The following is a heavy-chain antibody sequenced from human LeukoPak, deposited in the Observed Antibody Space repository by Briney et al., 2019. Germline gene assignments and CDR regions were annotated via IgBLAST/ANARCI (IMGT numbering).Heavy chain of an antibody. CDR3: ARGRGSSSWYRGVFFDY. D-gene: IGHD6-13*01. J-gene: IGHJ4*02. CDR1: GGSFSGYY. CDR2: INHSGST. V-gene: IGHV4-34*01. Sequence: KPSETLSLTCAVYGGSFSGYYWSWIRQPPGKGLEWIGEINHSGSTNYNPSLKSRVTISVDTSKNQFSLKLSSVTAADTAVYYCARGRGSSSWYRGVFFDYWGQGTLVTVSS.